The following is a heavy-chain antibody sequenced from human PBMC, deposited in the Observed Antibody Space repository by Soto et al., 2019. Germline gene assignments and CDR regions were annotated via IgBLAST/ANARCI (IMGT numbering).Heavy chain of an antibody. CDR3: ARGRGARVRWYSSSSVNYYYYYMDV. D-gene: IGHD6-6*01. CDR2: ISHSGST. CDR1: GGSFSGYY. Sequence: SETLSLTCAVYGGSFSGYYWSWIRQPLGKGLEWIGEISHSGSTNYNPSLKSRVTISVDTSKNQFSLKLSSVTAADTAVYYCARGRGARVRWYSSSSVNYYYYYMDVWGKGTTVTVSS. V-gene: IGHV4-34*01. J-gene: IGHJ6*03.